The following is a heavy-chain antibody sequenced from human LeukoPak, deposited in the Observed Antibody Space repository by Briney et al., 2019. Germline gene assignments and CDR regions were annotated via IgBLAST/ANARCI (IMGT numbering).Heavy chain of an antibody. CDR3: ARWGRVAIGFDY. D-gene: IGHD6-13*01. V-gene: IGHV3-64*01. Sequence: GGSLRLSCAASEFTFSYYAMHWVRQAPGKGLECVSAISSNGATTYYANSVEGRFTISRDNSKNTLYLQMNSLRAEDTAVYYCARWGRVAIGFDYWGQGTLVTVSS. J-gene: IGHJ4*02. CDR2: ISSNGATT. CDR1: EFTFSYYA.